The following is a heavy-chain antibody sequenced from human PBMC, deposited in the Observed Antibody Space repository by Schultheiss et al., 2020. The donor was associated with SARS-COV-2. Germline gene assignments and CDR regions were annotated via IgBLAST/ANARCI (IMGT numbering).Heavy chain of an antibody. Sequence: ASVKVSCKASGGTFSSYAISWVRQATGQGLEWMGWMNPNSGKTGYAQKFQGRVTMTRNTSISTAYMELSSLRSDDTAVYYCARDIGWEPDNLFDPWGQGTLVTVSS. D-gene: IGHD1-26*01. J-gene: IGHJ5*02. V-gene: IGHV1-8*02. CDR3: ARDIGWEPDNLFDP. CDR1: GGTFSSYA. CDR2: MNPNSGKT.